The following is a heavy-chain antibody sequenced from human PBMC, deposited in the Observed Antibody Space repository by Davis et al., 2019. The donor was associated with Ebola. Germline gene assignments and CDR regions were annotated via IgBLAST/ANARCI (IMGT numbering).Heavy chain of an antibody. V-gene: IGHV1-69*04. D-gene: IGHD5-18*01. CDR3: ARDLGTAMATE. CDR1: GGTFSTYA. CDR2: IIPMLGIP. Sequence: AASVKVSCKASGGTFSTYATDWLRHAPGQGLEWMGRIIPMLGIPNYAQRFQGRVTITADKSTSTAYMELSSLRSEDTAMYYCARDLGTAMATEWGQGTLVTVSS. J-gene: IGHJ4*02.